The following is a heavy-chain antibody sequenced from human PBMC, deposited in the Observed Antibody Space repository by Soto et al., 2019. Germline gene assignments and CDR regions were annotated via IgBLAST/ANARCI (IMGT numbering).Heavy chain of an antibody. CDR1: GFTFTSYA. D-gene: IGHD4-17*01. CDR3: ARDRPYGDPNWFDP. V-gene: IGHV3-30-3*01. CDR2: TSYDGGRT. Sequence: QVQLVESGGGVVQPGGSLRLSCATSGFTFTSYAMHWVRQAPGKGLEWVAVTSYDGGRTDYADAVKGRFTISRDTSKNTLSPQMNNQRPDDTAMYDCARDRPYGDPNWFDPWGQGTLVTVSS. J-gene: IGHJ5*02.